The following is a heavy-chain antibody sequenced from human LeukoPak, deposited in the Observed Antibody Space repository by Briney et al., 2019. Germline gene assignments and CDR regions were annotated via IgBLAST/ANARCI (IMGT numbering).Heavy chain of an antibody. V-gene: IGHV4-39*01. CDR3: ARGYYGSGSYSYYFDY. D-gene: IGHD3-10*01. J-gene: IGHJ4*02. CDR1: GGSISSDSYY. Sequence: PSETLSLTCTISGGSISSDSYYGGWIRQPPGEGLEWIASIYYSAGTYYNPSLKSRVTISMDSSKTRFSLKLTSVTAADTAVYYCARGYYGSGSYSYYFDYWGQGTLVTVSS. CDR2: IYYSAGT.